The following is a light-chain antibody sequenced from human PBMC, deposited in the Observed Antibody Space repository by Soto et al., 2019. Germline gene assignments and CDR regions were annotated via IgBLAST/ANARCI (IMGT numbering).Light chain of an antibody. J-gene: IGKJ1*01. CDR2: GAS. CDR3: HQYGSSLWT. V-gene: IGKV3-20*01. Sequence: EIVLTQSPGTLPLSPGERATLSCRASQSVSSNYLAWSQQRPGQTPRLLIYGASSRATGIPDRFSGSGSGADFTLTISRLEPDDFAVYYCHQYGSSLWTFGQGTKVEIK. CDR1: QSVSSNY.